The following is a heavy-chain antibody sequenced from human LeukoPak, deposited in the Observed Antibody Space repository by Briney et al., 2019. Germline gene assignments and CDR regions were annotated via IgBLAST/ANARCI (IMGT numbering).Heavy chain of an antibody. Sequence: GGSLRLSCAASGFTFSSNAMSWVRQAPGKGLEWVSAISGSGGSTYYADSVKGRFTISRDNSKNTLYLQMNSLRAEDAAVYYCAKAVQLWSSDYWGQGTLVTVSS. D-gene: IGHD5-18*01. J-gene: IGHJ4*02. CDR1: GFTFSSNA. CDR3: AKAVQLWSSDY. CDR2: ISGSGGST. V-gene: IGHV3-23*01.